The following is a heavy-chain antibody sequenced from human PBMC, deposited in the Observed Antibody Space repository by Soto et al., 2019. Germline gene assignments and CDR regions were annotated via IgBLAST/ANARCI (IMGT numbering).Heavy chain of an antibody. V-gene: IGHV3-11*01. D-gene: IGHD3-3*01. CDR2: ISSSGSTI. Sequence: PGGSLRLSCAASGFTFSDYYMSWIRQAPGKGLEWVSYISSSGSTIYYADSVKGRFTISRDNAKNSLYLQMNSLRAEDTAVYYCARDSILGFVEWPPERYYYYMDVWGKGTTVTVSS. J-gene: IGHJ6*03. CDR1: GFTFSDYY. CDR3: ARDSILGFVEWPPERYYYYMDV.